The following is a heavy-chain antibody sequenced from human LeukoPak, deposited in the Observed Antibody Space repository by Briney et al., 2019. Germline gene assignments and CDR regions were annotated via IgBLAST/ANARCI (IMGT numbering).Heavy chain of an antibody. D-gene: IGHD3-3*01. Sequence: GGSLRLSCAASGFTFSSYSMNWVRQAPGKGLEWVSYISSSSSTIYYADSVKGRFTISRDNAKNSLYLQMNSLRAEDTAVYYCARSPPPYYDFWSGYSPRGQGTLVTVSS. CDR2: ISSSSSTI. CDR3: ARSPPPYYDFWSGYSP. V-gene: IGHV3-48*04. CDR1: GFTFSSYS. J-gene: IGHJ4*02.